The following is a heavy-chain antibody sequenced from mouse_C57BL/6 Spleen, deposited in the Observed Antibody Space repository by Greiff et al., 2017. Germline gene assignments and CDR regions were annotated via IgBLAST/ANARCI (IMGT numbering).Heavy chain of an antibody. Sequence: QVQLQQSGAELAKPGASVKLSCKASGYTFTSYWMHWVKQRPGQGLEWIGYINPSSGYTKYNQKFKDQATLTADKSSSTAYMQLSSLTYEDSAVYYCANYSGSSDYAMDYWGQGTSVTVSA. V-gene: IGHV1-7*01. CDR2: INPSSGYT. J-gene: IGHJ4*01. CDR1: GYTFTSYW. CDR3: ANYSGSSDYAMDY. D-gene: IGHD1-1*01.